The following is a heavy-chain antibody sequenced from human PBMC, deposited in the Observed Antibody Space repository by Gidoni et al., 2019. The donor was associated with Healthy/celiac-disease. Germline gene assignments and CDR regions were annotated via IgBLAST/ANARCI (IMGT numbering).Heavy chain of an antibody. CDR1: GFTFSSYA. D-gene: IGHD2-21*01. J-gene: IGHJ1*01. CDR2: ISGSGGST. CDR3: ATYCGGDCYAVPLEYFQH. Sequence: EVQLLESGGGLVQPGGSLRLSCAASGFTFSSYAMSWVRQAPGKGLEWASAISGSGGSTYYADSVKGRFTISRDNSKNTLYLQMNSLRAEDTAVYYCATYCGGDCYAVPLEYFQHWGQGTLVTVSS. V-gene: IGHV3-23*01.